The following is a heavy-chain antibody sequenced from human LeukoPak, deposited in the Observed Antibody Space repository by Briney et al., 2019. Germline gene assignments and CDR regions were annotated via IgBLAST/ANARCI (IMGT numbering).Heavy chain of an antibody. V-gene: IGHV4-34*01. D-gene: IGHD2-2*02. J-gene: IGHJ5*02. CDR2: INHSGST. Sequence: KPSETLSLTCAVYGGSFSGYYWSWIRQPPGKGLEWIGEINHSGSTNYNPSLKSRVTISVDTSKNQFSLKLSSVTAADTAVYYCARDLIVVVPAAINVVNWFDPWGQGTLVTVSS. CDR1: GGSFSGYY. CDR3: ARDLIVVVPAAINVVNWFDP.